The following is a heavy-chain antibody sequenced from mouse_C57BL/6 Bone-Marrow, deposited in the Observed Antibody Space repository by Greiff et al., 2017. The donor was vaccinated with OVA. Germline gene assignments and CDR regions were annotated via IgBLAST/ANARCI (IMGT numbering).Heavy chain of an antibody. V-gene: IGHV1-47*01. CDR2: FHPYNDDT. CDR3: ARPGDYDGDWFAY. D-gene: IGHD2-4*01. CDR1: GYTFTTYP. Sequence: VQLQESGAELVKPGASVKMSCKASGYTFTTYPIEWMKQNHGKSLEWIGNFHPYNDDTKYNEQFKGKATLTVEKSSSTVYLDLSRLTSDDSAVYYCARPGDYDGDWFAYWGQGTLVTVSA. J-gene: IGHJ3*01.